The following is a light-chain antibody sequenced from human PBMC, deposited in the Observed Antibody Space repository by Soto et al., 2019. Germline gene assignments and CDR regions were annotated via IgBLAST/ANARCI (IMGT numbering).Light chain of an antibody. J-gene: IGLJ1*01. CDR1: SSDVGGYSD. CDR2: DVT. CDR3: CSYAGSYTYV. Sequence: QSALTQPRSVSGSPGQSVTISCTGISSDVGGYSDVSWYQQHPGKAPKLMIYDVTKRPSGVPDRFSGSKSGNTASLTISGLQAEDEADYYCCSYAGSYTYVFGTGTKVTVL. V-gene: IGLV2-11*01.